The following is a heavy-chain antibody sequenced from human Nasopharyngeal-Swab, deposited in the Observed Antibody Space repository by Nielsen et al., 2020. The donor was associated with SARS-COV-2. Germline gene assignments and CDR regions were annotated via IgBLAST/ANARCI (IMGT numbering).Heavy chain of an antibody. D-gene: IGHD7-27*01. CDR2: ISGSGGST. Sequence: GESLKISCAASGFTFSSYAMSWVRQAPGKGLEWVSAISGSGGSTYYADSVKGRFTISRDNSKNTLYLQMNSLRAEDTAVYYCAKENWGGNMTYYYYYMDVWGKGTTVTVSS. CDR1: GFTFSSYA. J-gene: IGHJ6*03. CDR3: AKENWGGNMTYYYYYMDV. V-gene: IGHV3-23*01.